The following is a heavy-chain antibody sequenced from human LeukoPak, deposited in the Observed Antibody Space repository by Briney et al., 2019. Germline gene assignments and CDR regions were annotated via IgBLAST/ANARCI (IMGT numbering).Heavy chain of an antibody. V-gene: IGHV3-48*03. CDR1: GFTFSSYE. CDR3: ARDLWGGSSGTVDY. J-gene: IGHJ4*02. CDR2: ISSSGSTI. Sequence: GGSLRLSCAASGFTFSSYEMNWVRQAPGKGLEWVSYISSSGSTIYYADSVKGRFTISRDNAKNSLYLQMNSLRAEDTAVYYCARDLWGGSSGTVDYWGQGTLVTVSS. D-gene: IGHD2-15*01.